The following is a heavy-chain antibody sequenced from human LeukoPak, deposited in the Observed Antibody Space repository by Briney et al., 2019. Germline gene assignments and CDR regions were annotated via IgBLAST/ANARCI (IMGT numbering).Heavy chain of an antibody. CDR2: IYTSGST. V-gene: IGHV4-4*07. CDR1: GGSISSYY. J-gene: IGHJ4*02. Sequence: KPPETLPLTCTVSGGSISSYYWSRIRQPAGKGLEWIGRIYTSGSTNYNPSLKSRVTMSVDTSKNQFSLKLSSVTAADTAVYYCAGRGDGPYSSSWSPFDYWGQGTLVTVSS. D-gene: IGHD6-13*01. CDR3: AGRGDGPYSSSWSPFDY.